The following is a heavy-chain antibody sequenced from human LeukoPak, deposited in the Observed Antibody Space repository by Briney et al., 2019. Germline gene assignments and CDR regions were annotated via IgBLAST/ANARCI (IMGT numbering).Heavy chain of an antibody. CDR3: ARFEWELSWVDR. CDR1: GGSISSYY. CDR2: IYYSGSI. Sequence: SETLSLTCTVSGGSISSYYWSWIRQPPGKGLEWIGYIYYSGSIKYNSSLKSRVTISVDTSKNQISLKLRSVTAADTAVYYCARFEWELSWVDRWGQGTLVSVCS. D-gene: IGHD1-26*01. J-gene: IGHJ5*02. V-gene: IGHV4-59*08.